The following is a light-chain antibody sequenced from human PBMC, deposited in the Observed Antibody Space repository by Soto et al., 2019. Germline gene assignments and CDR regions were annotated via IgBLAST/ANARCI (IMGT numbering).Light chain of an antibody. CDR1: QTFTSGF. CDR2: GAS. V-gene: IGKV3-20*01. CDR3: LQYDSSPRT. Sequence: EIVLTQSPGTLSLSPGERATLSCRASQTFTSGFLAWYQQKPGQAPRLLIYGASSRATGIPDRFSGSGSGTDFTLTISRLEPEDFAVYYCLQYDSSPRTFGQGTKVEIK. J-gene: IGKJ1*01.